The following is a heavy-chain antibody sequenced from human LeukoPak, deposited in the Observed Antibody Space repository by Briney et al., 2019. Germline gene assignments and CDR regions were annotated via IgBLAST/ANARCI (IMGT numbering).Heavy chain of an antibody. D-gene: IGHD3-22*01. Sequence: GASVKVSCKASGGTFSGYAISWVRQAPGQGLEWMGGIIPIFGTANYAQKFQGRVTITTDESTSTAYMELSSLRSEDTAVYYCATRTRGERYYYDSSGYSPFDYWGQGTLVTVSS. CDR1: GGTFSGYA. CDR3: ATRTRGERYYYDSSGYSPFDY. CDR2: IIPIFGTA. V-gene: IGHV1-69*05. J-gene: IGHJ4*02.